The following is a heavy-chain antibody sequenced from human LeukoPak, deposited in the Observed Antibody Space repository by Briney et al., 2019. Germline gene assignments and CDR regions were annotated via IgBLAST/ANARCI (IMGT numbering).Heavy chain of an antibody. CDR1: GGSISSSSSY. V-gene: IGHV4-39*07. Sequence: PSETLSLTCTVSGGSISSSSSYWGWIRQPPGKGLEWIGSFYYSGNTYHNPSLKSRVTISVDTYKNQFSLKLSSVTAADTAVYYCAREGFREALDDYWGQGTLVTVSS. CDR3: AREGFREALDDY. CDR2: FYYSGNT. J-gene: IGHJ4*02. D-gene: IGHD3/OR15-3a*01.